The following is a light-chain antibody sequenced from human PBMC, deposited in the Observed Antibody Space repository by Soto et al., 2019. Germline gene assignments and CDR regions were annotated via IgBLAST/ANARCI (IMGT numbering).Light chain of an antibody. J-gene: IGLJ2*01. Sequence: QSALTQPASVSGSPGQSITISCSGTRSDIGAYNFVSWYQQHPGEVPKLILDDGNVRPSGVSNRFSGSKSGNTASLTISGLQAEDEADYYCTSWTTSTTLIFGGGTKLTVL. V-gene: IGLV2-14*03. CDR3: TSWTTSTTLI. CDR1: RSDIGAYNF. CDR2: DGN.